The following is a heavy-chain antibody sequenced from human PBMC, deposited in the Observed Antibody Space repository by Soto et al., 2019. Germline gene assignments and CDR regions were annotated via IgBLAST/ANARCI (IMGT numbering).Heavy chain of an antibody. Sequence: GGSLRLSCAASGFTFTDHYMSRIRQAPGEGLEWVSYISTTGGYTNYADSVKGRFAISRDNAKSSLHLQMNSLRVEDTAVYYCVRGATRKRLDFWGQGTLVTVS. V-gene: IGHV3-11*06. J-gene: IGHJ4*02. CDR1: GFTFTDHY. CDR3: VRGATRKRLDF. D-gene: IGHD1-1*01. CDR2: ISTTGGYT.